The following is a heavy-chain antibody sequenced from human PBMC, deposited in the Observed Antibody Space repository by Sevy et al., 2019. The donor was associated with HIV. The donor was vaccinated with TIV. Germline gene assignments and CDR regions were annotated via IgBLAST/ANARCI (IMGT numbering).Heavy chain of an antibody. CDR1: GYTLTKLS. J-gene: IGHJ5*02. D-gene: IGHD2-15*01. CDR3: ATVGLRYYSGSSSYQGDWFDP. V-gene: IGHV1-24*01. Sequence: ASVKVSCKVSGYTLTKLSIHWVRQAPGKGLEWLGDFDPQDDEIIYAQRFQGRLTMTEDTSTETGYMELSSLTSEDTAVYYCATVGLRYYSGSSSYQGDWFDPWGQGTLVTVSS. CDR2: FDPQDDEI.